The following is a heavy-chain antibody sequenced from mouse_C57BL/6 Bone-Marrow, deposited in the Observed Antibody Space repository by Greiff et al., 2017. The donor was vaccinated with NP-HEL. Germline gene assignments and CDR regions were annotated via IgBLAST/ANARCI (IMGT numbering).Heavy chain of an antibody. CDR1: GFTFSSYT. Sequence: EVKLMESGGGLVKPGGSLKLSCAASGFTFSSYTMSWVRQTPEKRLEWVATISGGGGNTYYPDSVKGRFTISRDNAKNTLYLQMSSLRSEDTALDYCARPFYYDYDEGWYFDDWGTGTTVTVSS. CDR3: ARPFYYDYDEGWYFDD. CDR2: ISGGGGNT. J-gene: IGHJ1*03. V-gene: IGHV5-9*01. D-gene: IGHD2-4*01.